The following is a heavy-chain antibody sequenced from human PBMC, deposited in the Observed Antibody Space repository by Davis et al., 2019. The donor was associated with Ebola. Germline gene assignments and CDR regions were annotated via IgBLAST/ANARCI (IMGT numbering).Heavy chain of an antibody. J-gene: IGHJ6*02. D-gene: IGHD1-1*01. V-gene: IGHV4-30-4*07. Sequence: SETLSLTCAVSGGSISSGGYSWSWIRQPPGKRLEWTGFVYSSGSTYYNPSLESRLTMSVDTSKNQFSLKLRSVTAAETAVYYCARLNDDGMDVWGQGTTVTVSS. CDR3: ARLNDDGMDV. CDR1: GGSISSGGYS. CDR2: VYSSGST.